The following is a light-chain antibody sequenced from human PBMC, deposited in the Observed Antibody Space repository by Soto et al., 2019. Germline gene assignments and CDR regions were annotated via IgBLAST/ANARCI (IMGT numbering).Light chain of an antibody. CDR2: DVS. V-gene: IGLV2-14*01. CDR1: SSDVGDYNY. Sequence: ALTQPASVSGSPGQSITISCTGTSSDVGDYNYVSWYQQEPGKAPKLIIYDVSNRPSGVSNRFSGSKSGNTASLTISGLLAEDEADYYCNSYTSGSTPYVFGTGTKLTVL. CDR3: NSYTSGSTPYV. J-gene: IGLJ1*01.